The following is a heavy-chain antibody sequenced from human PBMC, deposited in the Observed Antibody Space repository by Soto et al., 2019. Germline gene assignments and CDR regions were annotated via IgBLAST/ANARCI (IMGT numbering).Heavy chain of an antibody. CDR2: INVGNGNT. Sequence: QVQLVQSGAEVKKPGASVKVSCKASGYTFTTYAIHWVRQAPGQRLECMGWINVGNGNTRYSQKFQDRVTITRDTSASTVYMELSSLRSEDTALYYCARDMGSGSLHYWGQGTLVTVSS. CDR3: ARDMGSGSLHY. J-gene: IGHJ4*02. D-gene: IGHD5-12*01. V-gene: IGHV1-3*01. CDR1: GYTFTTYA.